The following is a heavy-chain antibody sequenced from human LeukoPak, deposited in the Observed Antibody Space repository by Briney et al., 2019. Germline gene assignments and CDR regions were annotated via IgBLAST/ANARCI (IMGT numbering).Heavy chain of an antibody. Sequence: GGSLRLSCAASGFTFRSYTMHWVRQAPGKGLEWVSFISGSGGSTYHADAVKGRFTISRDSSNNTLYLQVNSLRAEDTALYYFTKACGPGSSQGVRCFDPWGQGTLVTVSS. CDR3: TKACGPGSSQGVRCFDP. J-gene: IGHJ5*02. CDR2: ISGSGGST. CDR1: GFTFRSYT. V-gene: IGHV3-23*01. D-gene: IGHD2-21*01.